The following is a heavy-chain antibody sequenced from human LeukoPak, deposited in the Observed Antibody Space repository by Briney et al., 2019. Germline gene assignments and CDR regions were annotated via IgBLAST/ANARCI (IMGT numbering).Heavy chain of an antibody. D-gene: IGHD3-22*01. CDR1: GGSIRSGSYY. J-gene: IGHJ4*02. CDR3: ARGTSMIVVASFDY. CDR2: MYTSGST. Sequence: SETLSLTCTVSGGSIRSGSYYWSWIRQPAGKGLEWIGRMYTSGSTNYNPSLKSRVTISVDTSKKQFSLKLNSVTAADTAVYYCARGTSMIVVASFDYWGQGTLVTVSS. V-gene: IGHV4-61*02.